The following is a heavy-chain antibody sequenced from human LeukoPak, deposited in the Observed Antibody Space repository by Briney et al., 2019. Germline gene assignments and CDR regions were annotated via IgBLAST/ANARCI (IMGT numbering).Heavy chain of an antibody. V-gene: IGHV3-30*18. J-gene: IGHJ4*02. Sequence: GGSLRLSCEASGFTFSRYAMIWVRQAPGKGLEWVAVISYDGSNKYYADSVKGRFTISRDNSKNTLYLQMNSLRAEDTAVYYCAKEGSGSSPPRPFDYWGQGTLVTVSS. CDR1: GFTFSRYA. D-gene: IGHD1-26*01. CDR2: ISYDGSNK. CDR3: AKEGSGSSPPRPFDY.